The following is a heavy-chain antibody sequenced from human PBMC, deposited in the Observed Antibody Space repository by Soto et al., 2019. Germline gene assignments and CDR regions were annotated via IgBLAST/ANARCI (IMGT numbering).Heavy chain of an antibody. CDR3: ATNPTKDIVVVPAAMPSYYYYGMDV. CDR2: IDPSDSYT. CDR1: GYSFTSYW. J-gene: IGHJ6*02. D-gene: IGHD2-2*01. Sequence: EVQLVQSGAEVKKPGESLRISCKGSGYSFTSYWISWVRQMPGKGLEWMGRIDPSDSYTNYSPSFQGHVTISADKSISTAYLQWSSLKASDTAMYYCATNPTKDIVVVPAAMPSYYYYGMDVWGQGTTVTVSS. V-gene: IGHV5-10-1*03.